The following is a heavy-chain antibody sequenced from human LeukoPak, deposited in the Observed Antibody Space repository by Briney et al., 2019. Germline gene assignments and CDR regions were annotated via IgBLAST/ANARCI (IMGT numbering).Heavy chain of an antibody. CDR2: INPNSGGT. Sequence: GASVTVSCKASGYTFTAYYIHWVRQAPGQGLEWMGWINPNSGGTNYAQKFQGRVTMTRDTSISTAYMELSRLRSDDTAVYYCARYYNDTSGYSPYYFDYWGQGTLVTVSS. J-gene: IGHJ4*02. CDR3: ARYYNDTSGYSPYYFDY. CDR1: GYTFTAYY. D-gene: IGHD3-22*01. V-gene: IGHV1-2*02.